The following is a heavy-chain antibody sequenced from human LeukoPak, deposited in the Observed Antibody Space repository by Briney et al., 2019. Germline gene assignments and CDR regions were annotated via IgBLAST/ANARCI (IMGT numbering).Heavy chain of an antibody. Sequence: ASVKVSCKTSGYTFTGYYMHWVRQSPGQGLEGMGWINPNSGGTNYAQKFQGRVTMTRDTSISTAYMELSRLRSDDTAVYYCAREKFMSGYPPYYYYMDVWGKGTTVTISS. CDR1: GYTFTGYY. D-gene: IGHD5-12*01. J-gene: IGHJ6*03. CDR2: INPNSGGT. V-gene: IGHV1-2*02. CDR3: AREKFMSGYPPYYYYMDV.